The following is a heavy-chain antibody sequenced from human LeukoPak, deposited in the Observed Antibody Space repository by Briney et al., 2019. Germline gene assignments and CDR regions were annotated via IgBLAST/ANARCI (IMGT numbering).Heavy chain of an antibody. CDR1: SGSFSGCY. D-gene: IGHD3-3*01. Sequence: SVTLSLTCAVYSGSFSGCYWSWIPQPPGKGLEWIGEINHSGRTNYSPYLNSRVTISVDTTQNQFSLKLSSELAADTAVYYCARNSRHWDDFWSGYYTHANTLYFDHWGQGTLVTVPS. J-gene: IGHJ4*02. CDR2: INHSGRT. V-gene: IGHV4-34*01. CDR3: ARNSRHWDDFWSGYYTHANTLYFDH.